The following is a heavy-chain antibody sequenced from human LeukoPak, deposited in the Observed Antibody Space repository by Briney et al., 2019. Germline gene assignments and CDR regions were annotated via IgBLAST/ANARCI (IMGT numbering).Heavy chain of an antibody. Sequence: GGSLRLSCAASGFTVSSNYMSWVRQAPGKGLEWVSSISGSGGSTYYADSVKGRFTISRDNSKNTLYLQMNSLRAEDTAVYYCAKWAIAVAGTGIDWFDPWGQGTLVTVSS. CDR2: ISGSGGST. CDR1: GFTVSSNY. V-gene: IGHV3-23*01. CDR3: AKWAIAVAGTGIDWFDP. J-gene: IGHJ5*02. D-gene: IGHD6-19*01.